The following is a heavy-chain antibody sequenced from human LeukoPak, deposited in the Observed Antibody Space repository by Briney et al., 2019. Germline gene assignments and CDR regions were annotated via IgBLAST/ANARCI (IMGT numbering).Heavy chain of an antibody. Sequence: PGGSLRLSCAASGFTFSSYGMSWVRQAPGEGLEWVSAISGSGGSTYYADSVKGRFTISRDNSKNTLYLQMNSLRAEDTAVYYCAKTMVRGVRQTFDYWGQGTLVTVSS. CDR3: AKTMVRGVRQTFDY. CDR1: GFTFSSYG. J-gene: IGHJ4*02. D-gene: IGHD3-10*01. CDR2: ISGSGGST. V-gene: IGHV3-23*01.